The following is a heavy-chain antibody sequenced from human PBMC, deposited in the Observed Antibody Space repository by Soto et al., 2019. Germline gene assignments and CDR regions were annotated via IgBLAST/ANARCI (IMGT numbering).Heavy chain of an antibody. D-gene: IGHD1-26*01. Sequence: QVQLQQWGAGLLKPSETLSLTCTVSGGSFSGYYWSWIRQPPGKGLGGMGEINQSGSTNYNPSLKGRVITSVDTSKNQFSLKLSSVTAADTAVYYCARYSTAQWELGFMAFDIWGQGTMVTVSS. CDR3: ARYSTAQWELGFMAFDI. CDR2: INQSGST. V-gene: IGHV4-34*01. CDR1: GGSFSGYY. J-gene: IGHJ3*02.